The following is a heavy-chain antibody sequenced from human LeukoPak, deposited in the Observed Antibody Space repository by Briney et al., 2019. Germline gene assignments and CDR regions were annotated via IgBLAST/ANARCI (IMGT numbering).Heavy chain of an antibody. Sequence: GSLRLSCAASGFMFDDSAMHWVRQAPGKGLEWVSLISGDGVSTFYADYVKGRFTISRDNSKNSLSLQMDSLTTEDTALYYCAKEGYSHTSNYFDNWGQGSLVTVSS. CDR1: GFMFDDSA. CDR3: AKEGYSHTSNYFDN. J-gene: IGHJ4*02. CDR2: ISGDGVST. V-gene: IGHV3-43*02. D-gene: IGHD2-15*01.